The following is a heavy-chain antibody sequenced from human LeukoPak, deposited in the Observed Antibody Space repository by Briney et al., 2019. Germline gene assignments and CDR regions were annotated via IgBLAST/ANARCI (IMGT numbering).Heavy chain of an antibody. CDR1: DDSFSSHY. Sequence: SETLSLTSAVSDDSFSSHYWTWIRQPPGKGLEWIGYISYIGSTNYNPSLKSRVTISIDTSKNEFSLKLTSVTAAYTAVYYCARDLVTVTKGFDIWGQGTMVTVSS. V-gene: IGHV4-59*11. CDR3: ARDLVTVTKGFDI. CDR2: ISYIGST. J-gene: IGHJ3*02. D-gene: IGHD4-17*01.